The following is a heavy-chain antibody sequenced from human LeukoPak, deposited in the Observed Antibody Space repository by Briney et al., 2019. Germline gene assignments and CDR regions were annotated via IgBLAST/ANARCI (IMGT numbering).Heavy chain of an antibody. CDR1: GGSISSNNW. D-gene: IGHD1-14*01. Sequence: SETLSLTCAVSGGSISSNNWWSWVRQPPGNGLEWIGYLSYAGGTNYNPSLKSRLTISVDTSKNQFSLKLNSVTAADTAVYYCARVGTADAFDIWGQGTMVTVSS. CDR3: ARVGTADAFDI. J-gene: IGHJ3*02. V-gene: IGHV4-4*02. CDR2: LSYAGGT.